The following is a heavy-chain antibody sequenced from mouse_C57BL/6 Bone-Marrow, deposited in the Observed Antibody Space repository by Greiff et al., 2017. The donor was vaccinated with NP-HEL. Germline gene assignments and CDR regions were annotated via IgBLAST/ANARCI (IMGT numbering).Heavy chain of an antibody. CDR2: ISSGGSYT. Sequence: EVKLMESGGDLVKPGGSLKLSCAASGFTFSSYGMSWVRQTPDKRLEWVATISSGGSYTYYPDSVKGRFTISRDNAKNTLYLQMSSLKSEDTAMYYCARRTGWFAYWGQGTLVTVSA. CDR1: GFTFSSYG. CDR3: ARRTGWFAY. J-gene: IGHJ3*01. V-gene: IGHV5-6*02.